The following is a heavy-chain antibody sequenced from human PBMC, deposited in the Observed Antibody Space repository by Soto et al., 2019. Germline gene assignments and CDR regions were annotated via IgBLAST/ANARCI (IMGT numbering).Heavy chain of an antibody. Sequence: GASVKVSCKASGYTFTSYGISWVRQAPGQGLEWMGWISAYNGNTNYAQKLQGRVTMTTDTSTSTAYMELRSLRSDGTAVYYCARDRYSGSYFYGKVYYYYGMDVWGQGTTVTVSS. CDR1: GYTFTSYG. J-gene: IGHJ6*02. V-gene: IGHV1-18*04. D-gene: IGHD1-26*01. CDR3: ARDRYSGSYFYGKVYYYYGMDV. CDR2: ISAYNGNT.